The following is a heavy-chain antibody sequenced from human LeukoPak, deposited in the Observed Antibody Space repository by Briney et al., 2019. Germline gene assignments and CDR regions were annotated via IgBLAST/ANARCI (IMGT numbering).Heavy chain of an antibody. CDR1: GGSISSYY. V-gene: IGHV4-59*12. CDR2: IYYSGST. CDR3: ASTMVRGVIFFDY. Sequence: SETLSLTCTVSGGSISSYYWSWIRQPPGKGLEWIGYIYYSGSTNYNPSLKSRVTISVDRSKNQFSLKLSSVTAADTAVYYCASTMVRGVIFFDYWGQGTLVTVSS. J-gene: IGHJ4*02. D-gene: IGHD3-10*01.